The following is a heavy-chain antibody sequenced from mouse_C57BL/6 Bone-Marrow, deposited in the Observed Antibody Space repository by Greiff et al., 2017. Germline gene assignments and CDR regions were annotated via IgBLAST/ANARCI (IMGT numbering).Heavy chain of an antibody. Sequence: EVQVVESGGGLVKPGGSLKLSCAASGFTFSSYAMSWVRQTPEKRLEWVATISDGGSYTYYPDNVKGRFTISRDNAKNNLYLQMSHLKSEDTAMYCCARGSLTRRYFDYWGQGTTLTVSS. D-gene: IGHD4-1*01. CDR2: ISDGGSYT. V-gene: IGHV5-4*01. J-gene: IGHJ2*01. CDR3: ARGSLTRRYFDY. CDR1: GFTFSSYA.